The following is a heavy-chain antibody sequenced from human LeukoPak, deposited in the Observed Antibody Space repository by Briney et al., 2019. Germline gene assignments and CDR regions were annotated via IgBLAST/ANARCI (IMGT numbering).Heavy chain of an antibody. D-gene: IGHD5-24*01. CDR1: GYTFTSYG. CDR3: ARGRWSATTASYYLDF. J-gene: IGHJ4*02. Sequence: ASVKVSCKASGYTFTSYGIGWVRQAPGQGLEWMGWISAYNGNTNYAQKLQGRVTMTTDTSTSTAYMELSSLRSEDTAVYYCARGRWSATTASYYLDFWGQGTLVTVSS. V-gene: IGHV1-18*01. CDR2: ISAYNGNT.